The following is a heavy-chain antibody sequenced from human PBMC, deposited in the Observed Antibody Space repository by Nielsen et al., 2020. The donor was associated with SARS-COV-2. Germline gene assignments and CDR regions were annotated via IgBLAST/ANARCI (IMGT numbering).Heavy chain of an antibody. CDR3: ARVDCMSPSCHFFGYTGWFDP. CDR2: ISSSSTFT. Sequence: GESLKISCVASGFSFSSYSMNWVRQAPGKGLEWVSSISSSSTFTYYADSVKGRFTISRDNSKNMLYLQMNSLRAEDTAVYYCARVDCMSPSCHFFGYTGWFDPWGQGTLVTVSS. V-gene: IGHV3-21*04. D-gene: IGHD2-2*01. CDR1: GFSFSSYS. J-gene: IGHJ5*02.